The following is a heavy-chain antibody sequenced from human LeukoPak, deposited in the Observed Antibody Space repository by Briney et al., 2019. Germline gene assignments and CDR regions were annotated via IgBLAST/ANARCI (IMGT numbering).Heavy chain of an antibody. CDR1: GFTFSSYW. J-gene: IGHJ6*02. CDR3: ARGGGLDV. V-gene: IGHV3-7*03. CDR2: INHNGNVN. Sequence: GGALRLSCAASGFTFSSYWMNWARQAPGKGLEWVASINHNGNVNYYVDSVKGRFTISRDNAKNSLYLQMSNLGAEDTAVYFCARGGGLDVWGQGATVTVSS. D-gene: IGHD3-16*01.